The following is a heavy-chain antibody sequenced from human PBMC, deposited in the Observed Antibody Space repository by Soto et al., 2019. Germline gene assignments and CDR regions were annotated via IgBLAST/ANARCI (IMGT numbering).Heavy chain of an antibody. J-gene: IGHJ4*01. D-gene: IGHD6-6*01. V-gene: IGHV4-31*03. CDR1: GGSISSGGYY. CDR2: IYYSGST. Sequence: QVQLQESGPGLVKPSQTLSLTCTVSGGSISSGGYYWSWIRQHPGKGLEWIGYIYYSGSTYYNPSLKSRVTISVDTSKNQFHLKLSVVTAADMAVYYCARNVPTGVIAARWAYFDYCVHGTLVTVSS. CDR3: ARNVPTGVIAARWAYFDY.